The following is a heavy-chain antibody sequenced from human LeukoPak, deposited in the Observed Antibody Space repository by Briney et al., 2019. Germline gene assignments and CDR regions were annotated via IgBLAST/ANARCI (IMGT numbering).Heavy chain of an antibody. J-gene: IGHJ5*02. Sequence: GGSLRLSCAASGFTFSSYSMNWVRQAPGKGLEWVSSISSSSSYIYYADSVKGRFTISRGNAKNTLYLQMNSLRAEDTAVYYCARGLGYCSGGSCYPWWFDPWGQGTLVTVSS. CDR1: GFTFSSYS. V-gene: IGHV3-21*01. CDR3: ARGLGYCSGGSCYPWWFDP. CDR2: ISSSSSYI. D-gene: IGHD2-15*01.